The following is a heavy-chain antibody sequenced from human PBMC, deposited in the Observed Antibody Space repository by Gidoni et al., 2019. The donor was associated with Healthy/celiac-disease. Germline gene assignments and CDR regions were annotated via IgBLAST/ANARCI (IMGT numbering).Heavy chain of an antibody. CDR2: ISSSSSYI. V-gene: IGHV3-21*01. D-gene: IGHD6-13*01. CDR1: GFPFSSYS. Sequence: EVQLVESGGGLVKPGGSLRLSCAASGFPFSSYSMNWVRQAPGKGLEWVSSISSSSSYIYYADSVKGRFTISRDNAKNSLYLQMNSLRAEDTAVYYCASNANIYSIDAFDIWGQGTMVTVSS. CDR3: ASNANIYSIDAFDI. J-gene: IGHJ3*02.